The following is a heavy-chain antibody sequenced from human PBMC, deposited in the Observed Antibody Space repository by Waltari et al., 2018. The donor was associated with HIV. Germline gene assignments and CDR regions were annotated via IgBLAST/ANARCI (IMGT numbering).Heavy chain of an antibody. CDR3: ARGGYYYDISGYYHY. Sequence: QVQLVESGGGVVQPGRSLRLSCAASGFTFSNFAMHWVRQAPGKGLEWVAVIWYDGDNKYYADSVKGRFTISRDNSKNTLYLQMKSLRVEDTAVYYCARGGYYYDISGYYHYWGQGTLVTVSS. CDR1: GFTFSNFA. D-gene: IGHD3-22*01. V-gene: IGHV3-33*01. CDR2: IWYDGDNK. J-gene: IGHJ4*02.